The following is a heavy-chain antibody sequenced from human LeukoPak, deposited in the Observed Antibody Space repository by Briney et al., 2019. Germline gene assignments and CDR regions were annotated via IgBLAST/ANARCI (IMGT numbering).Heavy chain of an antibody. CDR2: ISAYNGNT. Sequence: GASVKVSCKASGYTFTSYDINWVRQATGQGLEWMGWISAYNGNTNYAQKLQGRVTMTTDTSTSTAYMELRSLRSDDTAVYYCARDCSSTSCQSRDYYYYGMDVWGQGTTVTVSS. D-gene: IGHD2-2*01. J-gene: IGHJ6*02. CDR3: ARDCSSTSCQSRDYYYYGMDV. CDR1: GYTFTSYD. V-gene: IGHV1-18*01.